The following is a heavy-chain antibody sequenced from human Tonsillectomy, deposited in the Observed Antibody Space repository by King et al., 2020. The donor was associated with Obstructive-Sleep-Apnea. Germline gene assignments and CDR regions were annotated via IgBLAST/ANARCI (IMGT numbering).Heavy chain of an antibody. CDR1: GYSFLSYW. Sequence: LVQSVAYVKKPGESLKIACKGSGYSFLSYWIGWVRQMPGKGLEWMGMMYPGDSDTRYSPSFQGQVTISADKSISTAYLQWTSLKASDTAIYYCTRRRDKWYYFDNWGQGTVVTVSS. CDR3: TRRRDKWYYFDN. V-gene: IGHV5-51*01. CDR2: MYPGDSDT. D-gene: IGHD2-15*01. J-gene: IGHJ4*02.